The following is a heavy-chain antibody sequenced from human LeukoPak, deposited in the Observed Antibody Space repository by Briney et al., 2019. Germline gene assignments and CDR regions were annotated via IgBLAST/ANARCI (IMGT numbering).Heavy chain of an antibody. CDR1: GYTFTGYY. Sequence: GASVKVSCKASGYTFTGYYMHWVRQAPGQGLEWMGWINPNSGGTNYAQKFQGRVTMTRDTSISTAYMELSRLRSDDTAVYYCARNGRGSGWYPGYYYYYMDVWGKGTTVTISS. CDR3: ARNGRGSGWYPGYYYYYMDV. CDR2: INPNSGGT. J-gene: IGHJ6*03. D-gene: IGHD6-19*01. V-gene: IGHV1-2*02.